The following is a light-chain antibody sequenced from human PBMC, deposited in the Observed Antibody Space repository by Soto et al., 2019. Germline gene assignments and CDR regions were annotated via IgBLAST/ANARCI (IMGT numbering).Light chain of an antibody. CDR2: EVS. Sequence: EIMLTRTPLSLSVTPGQPASISCKSSQSLLHSDGKTYLYWYLQRPGQPPHLLMYEVSNRFSGVSDRFSGSGSGTDFTLKISRVAADDVGVYYCMQAIQFPLFAFGPGTKEDIK. V-gene: IGKV2D-29*01. CDR3: MQAIQFPLFA. CDR1: QSLLHSDGKTY. J-gene: IGKJ3*01.